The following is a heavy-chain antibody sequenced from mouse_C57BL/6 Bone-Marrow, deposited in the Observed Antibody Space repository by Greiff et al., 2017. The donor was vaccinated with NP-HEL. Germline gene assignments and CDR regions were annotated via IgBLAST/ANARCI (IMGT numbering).Heavy chain of an antibody. CDR3: ARLGGYDWFAY. CDR2: IYPRSGNT. D-gene: IGHD2-2*01. Sequence: VKLMESGAELARPGASVKLSCKASGYTFTSYGISWVKQRTGQGLEWIGEIYPRSGNTYYNEKFKGKATLTADKSSSTAYMELRSLTSEDSAVYFCARLGGYDWFAYWGQGTLVTVSA. V-gene: IGHV1-81*01. CDR1: GYTFTSYG. J-gene: IGHJ3*01.